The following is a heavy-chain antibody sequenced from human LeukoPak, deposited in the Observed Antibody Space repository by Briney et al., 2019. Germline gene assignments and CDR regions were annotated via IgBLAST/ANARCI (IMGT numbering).Heavy chain of an antibody. D-gene: IGHD3-22*01. CDR1: GGSLSGYY. Sequence: SETLSLTCAVYGGSLSGYYWNWIRQPPGKGLEWIGEINHSGSTNYNPSLKSRVTISVDTSKIQFSLKLSSVTAADTAVYYCARQTYYYDSSGYYPIYFDYWGQGTLVTVSS. CDR3: ARQTYYYDSSGYYPIYFDY. J-gene: IGHJ4*02. V-gene: IGHV4-34*01. CDR2: INHSGST.